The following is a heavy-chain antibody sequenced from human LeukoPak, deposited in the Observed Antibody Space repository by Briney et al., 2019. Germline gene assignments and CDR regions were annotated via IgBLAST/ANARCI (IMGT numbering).Heavy chain of an antibody. CDR3: AKAPDSSGWDY. D-gene: IGHD6-19*01. CDR2: ISYDGSNK. V-gene: IGHV3-30*18. J-gene: IGHJ4*02. Sequence: GGPLRLSCATSGFTFSSYGMHWVRQAPGKGLEWVAVISYDGSNKYYADSVKGRFTISRDNSKNTLYLQMNSLRAEDTAVYYCAKAPDSSGWDYWGQGTLVTVSP. CDR1: GFTFSSYG.